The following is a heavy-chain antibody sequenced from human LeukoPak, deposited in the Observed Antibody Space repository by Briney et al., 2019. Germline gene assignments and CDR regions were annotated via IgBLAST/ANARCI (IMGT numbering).Heavy chain of an antibody. CDR1: GYTFTSYD. D-gene: IGHD6-19*01. Sequence: ASVKVSCKASGYTFTSYDINWVRQAARQGLEWMGWMNPNSGNTGYAQKFQGRVTMTRNTSISTAYMELSSLRSEDTAVYYCARFAVHRRIAVTGQFGLDYWGRGTLFTVSS. V-gene: IGHV1-8*01. CDR2: MNPNSGNT. CDR3: ARFAVHRRIAVTGQFGLDY. J-gene: IGHJ4*02.